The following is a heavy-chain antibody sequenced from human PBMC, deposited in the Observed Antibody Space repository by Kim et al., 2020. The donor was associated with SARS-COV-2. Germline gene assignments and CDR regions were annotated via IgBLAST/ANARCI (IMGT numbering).Heavy chain of an antibody. CDR3: ARGRYGSGSYFNVGDY. J-gene: IGHJ4*02. Sequence: DSVKGRFTISRNNSQNTLFLQMSSLRPEDTAIYYCARGRYGSGSYFNVGDYWGPGTLVTVSS. V-gene: IGHV3-23*01. D-gene: IGHD3-10*01.